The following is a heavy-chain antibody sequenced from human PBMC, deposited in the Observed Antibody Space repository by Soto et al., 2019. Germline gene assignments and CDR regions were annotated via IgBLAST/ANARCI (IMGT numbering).Heavy chain of an antibody. Sequence: QVQRQESGPGLVKPSQTLSLTCTVSCGSISSGGYYLSWIRQHPGKGLEWIGSIYYSGSTYYNPSIKRRVTISVDTSKKPFSLKLSSVTAADKAVYYCARGVLHWGQGTLVTVSS. CDR1: CGSISSGGYY. CDR2: IYYSGST. CDR3: ARGVLH. D-gene: IGHD3-16*01. V-gene: IGHV4-31*03. J-gene: IGHJ4*02.